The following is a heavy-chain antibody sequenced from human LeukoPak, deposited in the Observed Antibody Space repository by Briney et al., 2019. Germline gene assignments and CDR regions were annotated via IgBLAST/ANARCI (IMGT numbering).Heavy chain of an antibody. J-gene: IGHJ4*02. CDR3: ARGSGGYGSGSYHPFLDY. V-gene: IGHV4-34*01. CDR1: GGSISSYY. D-gene: IGHD3-10*01. CDR2: INHSGST. Sequence: PSETLSLTCTVSGGSISSYYWSWIRQPPGKGLEWIGEINHSGSTNYNPSLKSRVTISVDTSKNQFSLKLSSVTAADTAVYYCARGSGGYGSGSYHPFLDYWGQGTLVTVSS.